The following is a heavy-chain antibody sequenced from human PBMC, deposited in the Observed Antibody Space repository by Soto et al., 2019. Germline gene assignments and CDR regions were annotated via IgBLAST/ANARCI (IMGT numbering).Heavy chain of an antibody. CDR3: ARGPAARGPLGY. CDR2: INHSGST. Sequence: SETLSLTCAVYGGSFSGYYWSWIRQPPGKGLEWIGEINHSGSTNYNPSLKSRVTISVDTSKNQFSLKLSSVTAADTAVYYCARGPAARGPLGYWDQGTLVTVSS. D-gene: IGHD6-13*01. J-gene: IGHJ4*02. CDR1: GGSFSGYY. V-gene: IGHV4-34*01.